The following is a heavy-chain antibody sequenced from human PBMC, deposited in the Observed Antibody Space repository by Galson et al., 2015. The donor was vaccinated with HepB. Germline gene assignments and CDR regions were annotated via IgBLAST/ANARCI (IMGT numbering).Heavy chain of an antibody. V-gene: IGHV3-30*18. CDR3: AKRMVYAVDY. CDR1: GFTFSSYG. Sequence: SLRLSCAASGFTFSSYGMHWVRQAPGKGLEWVAVISSDGSNRYYADSVKGRFTISRDNSKNTLYLQMNSLRAEDTAVYYCAKRMVYAVDYWGQGTLVTVSS. CDR2: ISSDGSNR. D-gene: IGHD2-8*01. J-gene: IGHJ4*02.